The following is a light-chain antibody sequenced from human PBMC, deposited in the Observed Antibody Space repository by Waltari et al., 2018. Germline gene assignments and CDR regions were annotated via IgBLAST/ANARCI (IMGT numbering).Light chain of an antibody. J-gene: IGLJ2*01. V-gene: IGLV2-14*01. CDR2: EVS. CDR3: SSKSTSSTLVV. CDR1: SSDVGAYNY. Sequence: QSALTQPASVSGSPGQSITISCTGTSSDVGAYNYVSWYQQHPGKAPKIMIYEVSNRYPGVSKRSSGSKSGNTASLTISGLQAEDEADYYCSSKSTSSTLVVFGGGTKLTVL.